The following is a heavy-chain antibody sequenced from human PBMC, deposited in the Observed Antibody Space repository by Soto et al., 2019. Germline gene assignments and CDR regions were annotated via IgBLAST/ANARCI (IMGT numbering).Heavy chain of an antibody. CDR2: ITAYNGNT. CDR3: ARVGVGDTAGWFDP. D-gene: IGHD1-26*01. CDR1: GYIFTSYG. J-gene: IGHJ5*02. Sequence: QVQLVQSGAEVKKPGASVMVSCKTSGYIFTSYGFSWVRQAPGQGLEWMGWITAYNGNTNYAQKFQGRVTMTTDTSTNTDYMELKSVRSDDMAGYYCARVGVGDTAGWFDPWGQGTPVTGSS. V-gene: IGHV1-18*03.